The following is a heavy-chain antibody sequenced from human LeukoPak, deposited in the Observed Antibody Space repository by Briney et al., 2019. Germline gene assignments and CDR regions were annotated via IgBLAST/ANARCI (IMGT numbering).Heavy chain of an antibody. CDR1: RFTFSSYS. D-gene: IGHD6-13*01. CDR2: ISTGSSYI. V-gene: IGHV3-21*01. CDR3: ARDLLEIAADSYFDY. J-gene: IGHJ4*02. Sequence: GGSLRLSCAASRFTFSSYSMNWVRQAPGKGLEWVSSISTGSSYIYYADSVKGRFTISRDNAKNSLYLQMNSLRAEDTAVYYCARDLLEIAADSYFDYWGQGTLVTVSS.